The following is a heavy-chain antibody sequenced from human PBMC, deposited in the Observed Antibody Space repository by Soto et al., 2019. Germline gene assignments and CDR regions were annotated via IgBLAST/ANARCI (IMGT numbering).Heavy chain of an antibody. CDR3: GAVASSADFYGKDV. V-gene: IGHV4-34*01. J-gene: IGHJ6*02. Sequence: PSETLSLTCAVNGGSSSSYYWSWIRQPPGKGLEWIGEVYHSGGANYNPSLKSRVTISEDTSKNQFSLKLKSVTAADTAVYYCGAVASSADFYGKDVWGQGTTVTVSS. CDR2: VYHSGGA. CDR1: GGSSSSYY. D-gene: IGHD6-19*01.